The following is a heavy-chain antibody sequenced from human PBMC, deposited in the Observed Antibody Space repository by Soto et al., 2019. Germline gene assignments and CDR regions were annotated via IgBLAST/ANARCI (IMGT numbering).Heavy chain of an antibody. D-gene: IGHD1-1*01. CDR2: VHISGHS. CDR3: ARVRQGCSANNCYFDP. J-gene: IGHJ5*01. V-gene: IGHV4-4*02. Sequence: SETLSLTCTLSGGSVRAPDWWNWVRQSPDKGLEWIAEVHISGHSNYNPSLRSRVSVSIDSSKNQFYLNLNSVTAADTAIYYCARVRQGCSANNCYFDPWGQGTLVTVSS. CDR1: GGSVRAPDW.